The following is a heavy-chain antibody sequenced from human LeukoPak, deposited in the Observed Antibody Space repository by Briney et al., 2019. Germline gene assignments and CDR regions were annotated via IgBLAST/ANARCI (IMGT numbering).Heavy chain of an antibody. Sequence: SQTLSLTCTVSGGSISSGGYYWSWIRQHPGKGLEWIGYIYYSGGTYYNPSLKSRVTISVDTSKNQFSLKLSSVTAADTAVYYCARERYSGYDYYYYYGMDVWGQGTTVTVSS. CDR2: IYYSGGT. J-gene: IGHJ6*02. V-gene: IGHV4-31*03. CDR3: ARERYSGYDYYYYYGMDV. CDR1: GGSISSGGYY. D-gene: IGHD5-12*01.